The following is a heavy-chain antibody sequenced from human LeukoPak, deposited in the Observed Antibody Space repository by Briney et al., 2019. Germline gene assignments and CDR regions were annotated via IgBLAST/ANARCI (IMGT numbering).Heavy chain of an antibody. D-gene: IGHD3-10*01. CDR3: ARSRSLWFGELLAPYYFDY. CDR1: GYTFTSYG. V-gene: IGHV1-18*01. J-gene: IGHJ4*02. Sequence: ASVKVSCKASGYTFTSYGISWVRQAPGQGLEWTGWISAYNGNTNYAQKLQGRVTMTTDTSTSTAYMELRSLRSDDTAVYYCARSRSLWFGELLAPYYFDYWGQGTLVTVSS. CDR2: ISAYNGNT.